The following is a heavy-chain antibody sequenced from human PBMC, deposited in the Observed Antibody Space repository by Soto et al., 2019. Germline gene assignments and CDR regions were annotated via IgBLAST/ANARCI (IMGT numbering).Heavy chain of an antibody. J-gene: IGHJ4*02. CDR1: GYIFANDW. V-gene: IGHV5-51*01. CDR3: ARRVAAHPYFDF. Sequence: PGASLKISCKGSGYIFANDWIAWVRQMPGKGLEWMGIIFPGDSDTRYSPSFQGQVTISADKSINTAYLQWSSLKASDTAVYYCARRVAAHPYFDFWGQGALVTVSS. D-gene: IGHD6-6*01. CDR2: IFPGDSDT.